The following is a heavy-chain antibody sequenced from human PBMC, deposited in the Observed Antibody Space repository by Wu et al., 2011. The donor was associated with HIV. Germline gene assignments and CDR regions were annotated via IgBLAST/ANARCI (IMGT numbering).Heavy chain of an antibody. J-gene: IGHJ6*03. CDR1: GGTLSSYG. CDR3: ARAYDLWSGSGYYYYMDV. Sequence: QVQLVQSGAEVKKPGSSVKVSCKASGGTLSSYGISWVRQAPGQGLEWMGGIIPIFDTANYAQKFQGRVTITADESTSTTYLELSSLRSEDTAVYYCARAYDLWSGSGYYYYMDVWGKGTTVSVSS. D-gene: IGHD3-3*01. CDR2: IIPIFDTA. V-gene: IGHV1-69*12.